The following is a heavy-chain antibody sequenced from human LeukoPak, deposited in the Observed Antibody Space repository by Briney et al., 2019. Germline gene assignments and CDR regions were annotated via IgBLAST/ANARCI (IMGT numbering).Heavy chain of an antibody. J-gene: IGHJ4*02. CDR1: GFTFSSFA. CDR2: ISFNGNNQ. Sequence: TGGSLRLSCAASGFTFSSFAMHWVRQAPGKGLEWVAVISFNGNNQSHAQSLKGRFTISRDNSKRTLYLQMNDLRADDTAIYYCARLASGSSGQSFDFWGQGTLVTVSS. V-gene: IGHV3-30*04. CDR3: ARLASGSSGQSFDF. D-gene: IGHD6-19*01.